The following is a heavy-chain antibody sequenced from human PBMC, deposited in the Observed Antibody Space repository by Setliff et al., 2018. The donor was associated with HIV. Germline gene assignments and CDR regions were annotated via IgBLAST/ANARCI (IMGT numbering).Heavy chain of an antibody. V-gene: IGHV4-4*07. J-gene: IGHJ6*03. Sequence: KPSETLSLTCTVSGVSTSIHYWVWIRQPAGRGLEWIGRIHTSDTTRYNPSLQSRVAMSVDTSKNQFSLKLTSVSAADTAVYYCARGVAAAGMLMDVWGKGTTVTVSS. D-gene: IGHD6-13*01. CDR2: IHTSDTT. CDR1: GVSTSIHY. CDR3: ARGVAAAGMLMDV.